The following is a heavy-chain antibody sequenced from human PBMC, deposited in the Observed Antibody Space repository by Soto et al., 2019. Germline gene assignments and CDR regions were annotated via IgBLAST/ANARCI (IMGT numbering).Heavy chain of an antibody. D-gene: IGHD3-3*01. CDR1: GYAFTNDG. Sequence: ASVKGSCKAAGYAFTNDGISWVRQAPGQGLEWMGWTSAYNGNTDYAQTLQGRVTMTTDTSTSTASMELRSLRTDDTAVYYCARDRRGITVFGVIIRENDWFDPWGQGTLVTVSS. CDR3: ARDRRGITVFGVIIRENDWFDP. CDR2: TSAYNGNT. V-gene: IGHV1-18*01. J-gene: IGHJ5*02.